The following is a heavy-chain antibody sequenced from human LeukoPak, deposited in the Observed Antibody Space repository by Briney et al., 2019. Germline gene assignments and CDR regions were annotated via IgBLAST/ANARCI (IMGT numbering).Heavy chain of an antibody. CDR2: IYYSGST. J-gene: IGHJ5*02. CDR3: AGDLGYYGSGGEWVDP. CDR1: GGSFSSYY. D-gene: IGHD3-10*01. Sequence: PSETLSLTCTVSGGSFSSYYWSWLPQPPGKGLEGLGHIYYSGSTHYNPSLKSRVPISVDTSKHQFSLKQSSVTAAHTAVYYCAGDLGYYGSGGEWVDPWVQGTLVTVSS. V-gene: IGHV4-59*01.